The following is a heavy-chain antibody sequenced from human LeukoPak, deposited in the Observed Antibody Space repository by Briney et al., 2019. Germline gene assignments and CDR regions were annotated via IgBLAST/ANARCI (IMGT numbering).Heavy chain of an antibody. Sequence: ETLSLTCTVSGGSISSGGYYWSWVRQAPGKGLEWVSVLYSGGSTYYADSVKGRFTISRDNSKNTLYLQMNSLRAEDTAVYYCARVKEVVLFDYWGQGTLVTVSS. J-gene: IGHJ4*02. CDR2: LYSGGST. V-gene: IGHV3-53*01. D-gene: IGHD3-22*01. CDR3: ARVKEVVLFDY. CDR1: GGSISSGGYY.